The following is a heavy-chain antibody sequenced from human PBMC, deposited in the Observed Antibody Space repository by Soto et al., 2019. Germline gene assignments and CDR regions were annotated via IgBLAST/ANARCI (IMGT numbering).Heavy chain of an antibody. V-gene: IGHV3-23*01. J-gene: IGHJ4*02. CDR3: AKDRHPDGVWDIDW. CDR1: GFTFSSYA. Sequence: GGSLRLSCAASGFTFSSYAMSWVRQAPGKGLEWVSAIYGSGASIYYADSVKGRFTISRDNSRNTVYLQMNNLRAEDTAVYYCAKDRHPDGVWDIDWWGQGARVTVSS. CDR2: IYGSGASI. D-gene: IGHD4-17*01.